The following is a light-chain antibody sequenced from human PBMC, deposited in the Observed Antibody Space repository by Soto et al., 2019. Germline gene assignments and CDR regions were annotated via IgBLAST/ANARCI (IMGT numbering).Light chain of an antibody. CDR2: VKSDGSH. CDR3: QTWGTGIEV. J-gene: IGLJ2*01. Sequence: QSVLTQSPSASASLGASVKLTCTLSSGRSSDTIAWHQQQPEKGPRFLMKVKSDGSHNKGDGIPDRFSGSSSGAERYLTISRLQSEDEADYYCQTWGTGIEVFGGGTKLTVL. V-gene: IGLV4-69*01. CDR1: SGRSSDT.